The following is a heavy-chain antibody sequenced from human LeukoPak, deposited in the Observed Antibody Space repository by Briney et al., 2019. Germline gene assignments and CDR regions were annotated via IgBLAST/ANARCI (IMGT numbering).Heavy chain of an antibody. D-gene: IGHD6-13*01. CDR2: MSAYNGNT. Sequence: ASVKVSCKASGYTFTSYGISWVRRSPGQRREGMGWMSAYNGNTNYAQKLQGRVTMTTDTSTSTAYMELRSLRSDDTAVYYCARGITRSAGIAAAAPSRYWGQGTLVTVSS. V-gene: IGHV1-18*01. CDR3: ARGITRSAGIAAAAPSRY. J-gene: IGHJ4*02. CDR1: GYTFTSYG.